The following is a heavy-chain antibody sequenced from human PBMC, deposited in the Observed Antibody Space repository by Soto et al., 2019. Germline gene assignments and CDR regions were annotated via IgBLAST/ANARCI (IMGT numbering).Heavy chain of an antibody. V-gene: IGHV4-30-4*01. D-gene: IGHD5-12*01. CDR3: ARESEEGGYAGSDH. CDR2: IYYSGST. J-gene: IGHJ4*02. CDR1: GSSISSGDYY. Sequence: QVQLQESGPGLVKPSQTLSLTCTVSGSSISSGDYYWSWIRQPPGQGLEWIGYIYYSGSTYYNPSLKSRVTISVDTSKNQFSLKLSSVTAADAAVYYCARESEEGGYAGSDHWGQGTLVTVSS.